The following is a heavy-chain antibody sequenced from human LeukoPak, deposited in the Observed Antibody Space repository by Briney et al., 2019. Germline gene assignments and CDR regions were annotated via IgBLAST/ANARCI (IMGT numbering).Heavy chain of an antibody. CDR3: AKGGLYNWNDGDAFDI. D-gene: IGHD1-20*01. J-gene: IGHJ3*02. V-gene: IGHV3-30*18. Sequence: GGPLRLSCAASGFTFSSYGMHWVRQAPGKGLEWVAVISYDGSNKYYADSVKGRFTISGDNSKNTLYLQMNSLRAEDTAVYYCAKGGLYNWNDGDAFDIWGQGTMVTVSS. CDR2: ISYDGSNK. CDR1: GFTFSSYG.